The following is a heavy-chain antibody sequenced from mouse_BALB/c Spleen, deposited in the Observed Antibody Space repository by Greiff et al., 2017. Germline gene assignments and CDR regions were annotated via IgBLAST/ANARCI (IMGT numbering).Heavy chain of an antibody. Sequence: VQRVESGPGLVQPSQSLSITCTVSGFSLTSYGVHWVRQSPGKGLEWLGVIWSGGSTDYNAAFISRLSISKDNSKSQVFFKMNSLQANDTAIYFCARYDATYAMDYWGQGTSVTVSS. D-gene: IGHD2-3*01. V-gene: IGHV2-2*02. J-gene: IGHJ4*01. CDR3: ARYDATYAMDY. CDR1: GFSLTSYG. CDR2: IWSGGST.